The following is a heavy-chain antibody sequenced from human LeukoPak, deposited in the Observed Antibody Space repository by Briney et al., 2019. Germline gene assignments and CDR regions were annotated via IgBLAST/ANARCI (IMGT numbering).Heavy chain of an antibody. J-gene: IGHJ4*02. V-gene: IGHV3-30*03. CDR1: GFTLSSFW. Sequence: SGGSLRLSCAASGFTLSSFWMTWVRQAPGKGLEWVAVISYDGSNKYYADSVKGRFTISRDNSKNTLYLQMSSLRAEDTAVYYCARGLVGPTGALDYWGQGTLVTVSS. CDR3: ARGLVGPTGALDY. CDR2: ISYDGSNK. D-gene: IGHD1-26*01.